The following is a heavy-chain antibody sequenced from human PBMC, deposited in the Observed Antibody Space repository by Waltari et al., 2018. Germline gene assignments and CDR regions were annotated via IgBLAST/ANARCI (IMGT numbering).Heavy chain of an antibody. J-gene: IGHJ6*02. CDR3: ARSGDGYIPSTYYYNGMDV. CDR2: IIPTLGVP. Sequence: QVQLVHSGAALKQPGASVKVSCQASGGTFNTYAITWVRQAPGQGPEWMGRIIPTLGVPIYAERFQGRVTITADISTSTVYMELSSLGSKDTAVYYCARSGDGYIPSTYYYNGMDVWGQGTTVTVSS. CDR1: GGTFNTYA. D-gene: IGHD5-12*01. V-gene: IGHV1-69*04.